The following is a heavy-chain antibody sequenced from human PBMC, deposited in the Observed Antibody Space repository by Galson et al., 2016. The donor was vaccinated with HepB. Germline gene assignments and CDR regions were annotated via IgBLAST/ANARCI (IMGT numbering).Heavy chain of an antibody. Sequence: SVKVSCKASGYKFTTYGISWVRQAPGQGLEWIGWISGYNINTKYGQKFQGRVTMTTDTFRNTAYMELSSLRPDDTAIYYCARDSGSDPGDYWGQRTLVAVSS. D-gene: IGHD1-26*01. J-gene: IGHJ4*02. CDR3: ARDSGSDPGDY. CDR2: ISGYNINT. CDR1: GYKFTTYG. V-gene: IGHV1-18*01.